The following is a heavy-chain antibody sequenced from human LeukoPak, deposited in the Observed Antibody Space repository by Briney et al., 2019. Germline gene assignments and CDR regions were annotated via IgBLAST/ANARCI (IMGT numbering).Heavy chain of an antibody. CDR1: GGSFSGYY. CDR2: INHSGST. CDR3: ARASYDFWSSSADYNWFDP. V-gene: IGHV4-34*01. J-gene: IGHJ5*02. Sequence: SETLSLTCAVYGGSFSGYYWSWIRQPPGKGLEWVGEINHSGSTNYNPSLKSRVTISVDTSKNQFSLKLSSVTAADTAVYYCARASYDFWSSSADYNWFDPWGQETLVTVSS. D-gene: IGHD3-3*01.